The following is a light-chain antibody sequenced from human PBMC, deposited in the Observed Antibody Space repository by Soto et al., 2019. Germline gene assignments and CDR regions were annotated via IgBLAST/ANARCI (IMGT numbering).Light chain of an antibody. J-gene: IGLJ1*01. CDR1: SSNIGSNY. V-gene: IGLV1-47*01. CDR2: RNN. Sequence: QCVLTQPPSASGTPGQRVTISSSGSSSNIGSNYVYWYQQLPGTAPKLLIYRNNQRPSGVPDRFSGSKSGTSASLAISGLRSEDEAVYYCAAWDDSLSGFYVFGTGTKVTVL. CDR3: AAWDDSLSGFYV.